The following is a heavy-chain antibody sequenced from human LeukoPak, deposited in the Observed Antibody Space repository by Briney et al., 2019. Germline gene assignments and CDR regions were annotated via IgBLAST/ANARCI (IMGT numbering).Heavy chain of an antibody. CDR2: IYISGST. D-gene: IGHD6-13*01. CDR3: ARRRAAAGYFDY. Sequence: SETLSLTCAVSGGSISYYYWTWIRQSPGKGLEWIGYIYISGSTNYSPSLKSRVTLSIDASRSQFSLKLSSVTAADTAVYYCARRRAAAGYFDYWGQGTLVTVSS. J-gene: IGHJ4*02. V-gene: IGHV4-4*09. CDR1: GGSISYYY.